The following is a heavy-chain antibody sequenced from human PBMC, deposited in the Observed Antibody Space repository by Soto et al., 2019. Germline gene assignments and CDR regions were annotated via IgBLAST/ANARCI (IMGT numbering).Heavy chain of an antibody. V-gene: IGHV3-13*01. J-gene: IGHJ3*02. CDR3: ARAYYYDSSGYAFDI. Sequence: EVQLVESGGGLVQPGGSLRLSCAASGFTFSSYDMHWVRQATGKGLEWVSAIGTAGDTYYPGSVKGRFTISRENAKNSLYLQINSLRAGDTAVYYCARAYYYDSSGYAFDIWGQGTMVTVSS. CDR2: IGTAGDT. D-gene: IGHD3-22*01. CDR1: GFTFSSYD.